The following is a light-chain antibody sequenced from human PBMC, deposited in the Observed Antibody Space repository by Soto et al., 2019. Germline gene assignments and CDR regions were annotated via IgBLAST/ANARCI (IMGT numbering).Light chain of an antibody. CDR3: QHRDNWSYI. V-gene: IGKV3-15*01. CDR2: GAS. J-gene: IGKJ2*01. Sequence: ETVMTQSPVALSVSPWGRATLSCRARQDARKNLAWYQQKPGQAPRLLIYGASTRATGIPARFSGDGSGTDYTLTISSLEAEDFAVYYCQHRDNWSYIFGQGTKVDI. CDR1: QDARKN.